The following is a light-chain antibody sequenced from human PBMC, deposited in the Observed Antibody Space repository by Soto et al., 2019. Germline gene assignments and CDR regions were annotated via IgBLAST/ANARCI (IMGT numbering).Light chain of an antibody. CDR2: VAS. V-gene: IGKV3-15*01. Sequence: EIVMTQSPVTLSVSPGDRDTLSCRASQSVNSNLAWYQHKPGQTPKLLIYVASTRATVIPARFSGSGSGTEFTITSSSLQSEDVAVYYCQQYNVWPLTFGGGTKVEFK. CDR3: QQYNVWPLT. CDR1: QSVNSN. J-gene: IGKJ4*01.